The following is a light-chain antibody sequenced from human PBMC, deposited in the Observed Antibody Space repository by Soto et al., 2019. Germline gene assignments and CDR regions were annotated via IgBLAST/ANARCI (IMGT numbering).Light chain of an antibody. CDR1: QSVSSSY. J-gene: IGKJ1*01. CDR2: VAS. V-gene: IGKV3-20*01. Sequence: EIVLTQSPGTLSLSPGERATLACRASQSVSSSYLAWYQQKPGQAPRLLIYVASSRATGIPDRFSGSGSGTDFTLTISSLEPEDFAVYCCHQYGSSPCTFGHGTKMEIK. CDR3: HQYGSSPCT.